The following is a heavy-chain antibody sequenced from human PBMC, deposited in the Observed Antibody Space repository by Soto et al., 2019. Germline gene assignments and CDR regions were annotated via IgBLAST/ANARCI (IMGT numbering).Heavy chain of an antibody. Sequence: ASVKVSCKASGYTFTSYGISCVRQAPGQVLEWMEWISAYNGNTNYAQKLQGRVTMTTDTSTSTAYMELRSLRSDDTAVYYCARDYYDSSGYYYSPTYYFDYWGQGTLVTVSS. CDR3: ARDYYDSSGYYYSPTYYFDY. D-gene: IGHD3-22*01. J-gene: IGHJ4*02. V-gene: IGHV1-18*04. CDR1: GYTFTSYG. CDR2: ISAYNGNT.